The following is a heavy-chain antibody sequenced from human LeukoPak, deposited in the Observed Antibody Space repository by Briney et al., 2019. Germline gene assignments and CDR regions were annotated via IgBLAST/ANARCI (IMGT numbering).Heavy chain of an antibody. CDR3: ARDVEMATITGFDY. V-gene: IGHV3-33*01. J-gene: IGHJ4*02. CDR2: IWYDGSNK. CDR1: GFTFSSYG. Sequence: GRSLRLSCAASGFTFSSYGMHWVRQAPGKGLEWVAVIWYDGSNKYYADSVKGRFTISRDNSKNTLYLQMNSLRAEETAVYYCARDVEMATITGFDYWGQGTLVTVSS. D-gene: IGHD5-24*01.